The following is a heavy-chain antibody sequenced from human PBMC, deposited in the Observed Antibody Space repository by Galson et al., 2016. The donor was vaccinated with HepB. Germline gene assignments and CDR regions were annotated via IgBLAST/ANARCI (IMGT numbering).Heavy chain of an antibody. J-gene: IGHJ6*04. CDR1: GFTFSTYA. Sequence: SLRLSCAASGFTFSTYAMSWVRQAPGKGLEWVSAISGSGGSTYYADSVKGRFTISRDNSKNTLYLQMNSLRAEDTAVYYCAKDTTMVQGYYYYGMDVWGKGTTVTVSS. CDR2: ISGSGGST. D-gene: IGHD3-10*01. V-gene: IGHV3-23*01. CDR3: AKDTTMVQGYYYYGMDV.